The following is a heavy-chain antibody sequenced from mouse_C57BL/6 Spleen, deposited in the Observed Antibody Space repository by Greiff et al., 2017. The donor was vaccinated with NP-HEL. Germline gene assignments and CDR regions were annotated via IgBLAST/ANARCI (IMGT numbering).Heavy chain of an antibody. CDR3: TRDYYDYYYAMDY. CDR1: GYTFTDYE. J-gene: IGHJ4*01. D-gene: IGHD2-4*01. V-gene: IGHV1-15*01. CDR2: IAPETGGT. Sequence: VQLQQSGAELVRPGASVTLSCKASGYTFTDYEMHWVKQTPVHGLDWIGAIAPETGGTAYNQKFKGKAILTADKSSSTAYMELRSLTSEDSAVYYWTRDYYDYYYAMDYWGQGTSVTVSS.